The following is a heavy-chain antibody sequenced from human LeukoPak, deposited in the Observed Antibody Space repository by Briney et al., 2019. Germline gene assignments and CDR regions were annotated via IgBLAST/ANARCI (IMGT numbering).Heavy chain of an antibody. CDR2: MNPNSGNT. D-gene: IGHD3-10*01. J-gene: IGHJ5*02. V-gene: IGHV1-8*01. Sequence: ASVKVSCKASGYTFTSYDINWVRQATGQGLEWMGWMNPNSGNTGYAQKFQGRVTMTRNTSISTAYMELSSLRSGDTAVYYCARGRYYYGSGSYLTSVYNWFDPWGQGTLVTVSS. CDR3: ARGRYYYGSGSYLTSVYNWFDP. CDR1: GYTFTSYD.